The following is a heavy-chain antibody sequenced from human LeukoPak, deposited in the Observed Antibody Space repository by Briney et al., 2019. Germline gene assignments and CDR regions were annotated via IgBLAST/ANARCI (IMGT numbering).Heavy chain of an antibody. CDR3: GRVEKYTSSGPTDP. D-gene: IGHD3-22*01. CDR1: GDSNSSSSYY. CDR2: IYNSGSS. V-gene: IGHV4-39*07. J-gene: IGHJ5*02. Sequence: SETLSLTCTVSGDSNSSSSYYWRWFRQPPGKGLEWIGNIYNSGSSYYNPSLKSRLTISLDKSKNQFSLTLTSMTAADTAVYYCGRVEKYTSSGPTDPWGQGTLVAVSS.